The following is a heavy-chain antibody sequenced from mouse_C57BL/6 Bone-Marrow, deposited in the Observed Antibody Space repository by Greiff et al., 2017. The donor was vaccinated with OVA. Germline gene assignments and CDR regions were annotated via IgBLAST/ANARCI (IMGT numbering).Heavy chain of an antibody. V-gene: IGHV1-81*01. CDR3: ARGTTVVHYYAMDY. CDR2: IYPRSGNT. CDR1: GYTFTSYG. D-gene: IGHD1-1*01. Sequence: VQLQQSGAELARPGASVKLSCKASGYTFTSYGISWVKQRTGQGLEWIGEIYPRSGNTYYNEKFKGKATLTADKSSSTAYMELRSLTSEDSAVYFCARGTTVVHYYAMDYWGQGTSATVSS. J-gene: IGHJ4*01.